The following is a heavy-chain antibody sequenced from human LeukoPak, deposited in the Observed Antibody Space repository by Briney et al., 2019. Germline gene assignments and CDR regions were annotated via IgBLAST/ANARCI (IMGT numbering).Heavy chain of an antibody. V-gene: IGHV1-18*01. CDR1: GYTFTSYG. CDR2: ISAYNGNT. D-gene: IGHD6-13*01. Sequence: ASVKVSCKASGYTFTSYGISWVRQAPGQGVEWMGWISAYNGNTNYAQKLQVRVTMTTDASTSTAYMELRSLRSDDTAVYYCARDRSSSWPYDAFDIWGQGTMVTVSS. CDR3: ARDRSSSWPYDAFDI. J-gene: IGHJ3*02.